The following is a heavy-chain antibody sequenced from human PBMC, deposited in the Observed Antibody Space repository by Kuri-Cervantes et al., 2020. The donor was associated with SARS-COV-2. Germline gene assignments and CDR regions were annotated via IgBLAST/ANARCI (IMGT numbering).Heavy chain of an antibody. J-gene: IGHJ4*02. V-gene: IGHV3-30*03. Sequence: GGSLRLSCAASGFTFSSYWMHWVRQAPGKGLEWVAIISDDGQNQDFADSVKGRFTISRDNSKNTLCLNMSSLRAEDTAMYYCARDRVGVLDSWGQGTLVTVSS. D-gene: IGHD2-21*01. CDR3: ARDRVGVLDS. CDR1: GFTFSSYW. CDR2: ISDDGQNQ.